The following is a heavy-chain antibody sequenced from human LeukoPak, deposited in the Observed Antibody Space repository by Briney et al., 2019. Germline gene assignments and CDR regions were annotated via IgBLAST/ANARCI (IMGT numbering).Heavy chain of an antibody. D-gene: IGHD3-10*01. CDR1: GGTFSSYA. V-gene: IGHV1-69*05. CDR3: ARDESYAVY. Sequence: ASVKVSCKASGGTFSSYAISWVRQAPGQGLEWMGGIIPIFGTATYAQKFQGRVTITRDTSASTAYMDLSSLRSEDTAVYYCARDESYAVYWGQGTLVTVSS. J-gene: IGHJ4*02. CDR2: IIPIFGTA.